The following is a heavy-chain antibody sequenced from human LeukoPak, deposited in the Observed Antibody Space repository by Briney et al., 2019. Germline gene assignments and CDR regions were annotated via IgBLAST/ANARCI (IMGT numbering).Heavy chain of an antibody. CDR2: YIPMFGTA. Sequence: WASVKVSCKASGGTFSRYAISWVRQAPGQGLEWMGGYIPMFGTANYAQNFQNRVTITADESTSTFSMEVGSLRPEDTAVYFCAGASSKWELSFWGQGTLVTVSS. D-gene: IGHD1-26*01. CDR3: AGASSKWELSF. J-gene: IGHJ4*02. CDR1: GGTFSRYA. V-gene: IGHV1-69*13.